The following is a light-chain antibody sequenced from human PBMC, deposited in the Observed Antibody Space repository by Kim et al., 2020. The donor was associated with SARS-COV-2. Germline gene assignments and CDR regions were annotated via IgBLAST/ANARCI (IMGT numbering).Light chain of an antibody. CDR3: NSRDSNDNVV. CDR1: SLRSSY. V-gene: IGLV3-19*01. CDR2: GKN. J-gene: IGLJ2*01. Sequence: SSELTQDPAVSVALGQTVRITCQGDSLRSSYATWYQQKPGQAPILVIYGKNNRPSGIPDRFSGSSSGNTASLTIPGPQAGDEADYYCNSRDSNDNVVFGG.